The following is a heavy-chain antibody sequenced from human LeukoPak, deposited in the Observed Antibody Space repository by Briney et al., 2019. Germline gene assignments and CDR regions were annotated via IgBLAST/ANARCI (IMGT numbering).Heavy chain of an antibody. CDR1: GGSISSGGYY. J-gene: IGHJ3*02. D-gene: IGHD6-13*01. CDR3: ASRAAAGTFSFDI. CDR2: IYYSGST. Sequence: SQTLSLTCTVSGGSISSGGYYWSWIRQHPGKGLEWIGYIYYSGSTYYNPSLKSRVTISVDTSKNQFSLKLSSVTAADTAVYYCASRAAAGTFSFDIWGQGTTVTVSS. V-gene: IGHV4-31*03.